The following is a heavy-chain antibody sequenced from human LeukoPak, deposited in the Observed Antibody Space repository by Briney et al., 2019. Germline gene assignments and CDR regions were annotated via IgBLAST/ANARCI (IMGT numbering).Heavy chain of an antibody. CDR1: GFSFSNYG. D-gene: IGHD1-26*01. CDR3: AKEEGWGVNSFDM. CDR2: ISSDGRTQ. J-gene: IGHJ3*02. V-gene: IGHV3-30*18. Sequence: GGSLRLSCAASGFSFSNYGMNWVRQAPGKGPEWVAIISSDGRTQIYADSVKGRFTISRDNLKNTLNLQMNYLEAEDTAVYYCAKEEGWGVNSFDMWGQGTMVTVSS.